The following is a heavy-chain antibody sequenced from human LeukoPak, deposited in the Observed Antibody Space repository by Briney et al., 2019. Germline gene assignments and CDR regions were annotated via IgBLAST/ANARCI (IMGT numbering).Heavy chain of an antibody. CDR1: GYTFTGYY. CDR2: INPNSGGT. V-gene: IGHV1-2*02. CDR3: AREEGDSSGYYGY. J-gene: IGHJ4*02. D-gene: IGHD3-22*01. Sequence: ASVKVSCKASGYTFTGYYMHWARQAPGQGLEWMGWINPNSGGTNYAQKFQGRVTMTRDTSISTAYMELSRLRSDDTAVYYCAREEGDSSGYYGYWGQGTLVTVSS.